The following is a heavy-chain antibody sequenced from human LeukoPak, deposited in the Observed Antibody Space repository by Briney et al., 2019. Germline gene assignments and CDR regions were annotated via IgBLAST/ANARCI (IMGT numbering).Heavy chain of an antibody. CDR2: ISGSVGNT. D-gene: IGHD6-13*01. Sequence: GGSLRLSCVVSGFTFSSYAMSWVRQAPGQGLEWVSAISGSVGNTFYTDSVKGRFTISRDNSKNTLYLQMNSLRAEDTAVYYCARELAAADLYYYYYYGMDVWGQGTTVTVSS. CDR1: GFTFSSYA. J-gene: IGHJ6*02. V-gene: IGHV3-23*01. CDR3: ARELAAADLYYYYYYGMDV.